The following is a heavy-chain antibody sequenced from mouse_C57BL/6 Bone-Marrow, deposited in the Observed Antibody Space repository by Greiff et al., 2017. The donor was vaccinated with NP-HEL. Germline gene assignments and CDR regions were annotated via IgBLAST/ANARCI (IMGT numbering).Heavy chain of an antibody. CDR2: INPNNGGT. V-gene: IGHV1-26*01. D-gene: IGHD1-1*01. CDR1: GYTFTDYY. J-gene: IGHJ3*01. CDR3: ARGEGSSWFAY. Sequence: EVQLQQSGPELAKPGASVKISCKASGYTFTDYYMNWVKQSHGKSLEWIGDINPNNGGTSYNQKFKGKATLTVDKSSSTAYMELRSLTSEDSAVYYCARGEGSSWFAYWGQGTLVTVSA.